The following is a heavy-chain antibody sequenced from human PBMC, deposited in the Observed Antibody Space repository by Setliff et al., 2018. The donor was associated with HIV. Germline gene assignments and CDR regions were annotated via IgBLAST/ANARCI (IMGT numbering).Heavy chain of an antibody. J-gene: IGHJ4*02. V-gene: IGHV4-39*07. CDR1: GGSIISSSHY. D-gene: IGHD3-10*01. CDR2: VHYSETT. CDR3: ARDRGIYNTAKGLDY. Sequence: ETLSLTCTVSGGSIISSSHYWGWIRQPPGKGLEWIGSVHYSETTYYNPSLRNRVTISKDPSKNQFSLNLNSVTASDTAVYYCARDRGIYNTAKGLDYWGQGTLVTVSS.